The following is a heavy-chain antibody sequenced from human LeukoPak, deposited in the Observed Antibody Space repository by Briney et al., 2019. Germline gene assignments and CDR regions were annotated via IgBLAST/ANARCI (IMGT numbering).Heavy chain of an antibody. CDR1: GGSISSGGYY. Sequence: SQTLSLTCTVSGGSISSGGYYWSWIRQHPGKGLEWIGYIYYSGSTNYNPSLKSRVTISVDTSKNQFSLKLSSVTAADTAVYYCASIPMVRGTTDYWGQGTLVTVSS. J-gene: IGHJ4*02. D-gene: IGHD3-10*01. CDR2: IYYSGST. V-gene: IGHV4-31*03. CDR3: ASIPMVRGTTDY.